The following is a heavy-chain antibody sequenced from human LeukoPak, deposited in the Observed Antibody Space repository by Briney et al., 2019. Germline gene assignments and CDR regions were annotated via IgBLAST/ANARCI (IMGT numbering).Heavy chain of an antibody. CDR3: AKVSGGGLYYDGMDV. CDR2: ISGSGGST. V-gene: IGHV3-23*01. CDR1: GFTFSSYA. D-gene: IGHD1-14*01. J-gene: IGHJ6*02. Sequence: GGSLRLSCAASGFTFSSYAMSWVRQAPGKGLEWVSAISGSGGSTCYADSVKGRFTISRDNSKNTLYLQMNSLRAEDTAVYYCAKVSGGGLYYDGMDVWGQGTTVTVSS.